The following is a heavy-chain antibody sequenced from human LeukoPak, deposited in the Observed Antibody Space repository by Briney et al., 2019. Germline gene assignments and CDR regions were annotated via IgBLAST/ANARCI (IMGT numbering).Heavy chain of an antibody. CDR3: ARPSSTVDWYFDL. CDR1: GFTFSSYE. Sequence: PGGSLRLSCAASGFTFSSYEMNWVRQAPGKGLEWVSYISSSGSTIYYADSVKGRFTISRDNAKNSLYLQMNSLRAEDTAVYYCARPSSTVDWYFDLWGRGTLVTVSS. J-gene: IGHJ2*01. V-gene: IGHV3-48*03. D-gene: IGHD4-17*01. CDR2: ISSSGSTI.